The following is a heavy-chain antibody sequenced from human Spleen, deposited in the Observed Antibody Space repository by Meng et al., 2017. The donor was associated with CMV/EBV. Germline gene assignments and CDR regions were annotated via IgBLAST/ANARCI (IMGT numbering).Heavy chain of an antibody. Sequence: GGSLRLSCAASGFTFSNYWMSWVRQAPGKGLEWVANINQDGSEKYYVDSVKGRFTISRDNAKNSLYLQMNRLRAEDTAVYYCARVSGYCSNNNCQWVGGEGHYYYGMDVWGQGTTVTVSS. CDR1: GFTFSNYW. D-gene: IGHD2-2*01. CDR2: INQDGSEK. CDR3: ARVSGYCSNNNCQWVGGEGHYYYGMDV. V-gene: IGHV3-7*01. J-gene: IGHJ6*02.